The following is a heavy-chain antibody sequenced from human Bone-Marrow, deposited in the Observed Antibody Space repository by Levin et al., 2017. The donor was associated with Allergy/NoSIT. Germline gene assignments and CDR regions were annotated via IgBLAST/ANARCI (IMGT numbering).Heavy chain of an antibody. J-gene: IGHJ3*01. CDR1: GFTFDDYV. CDR2: IGWNGNVL. Sequence: GGSLRLSCAVSGFTFDDYVMHWVRQAPGKGLEWVSGIGWNGNVLGYSDSVRGRFTISRDNAKMSLYLQMNSLMSEDTALYYCATDYRIGTVAGAFRVWGRGTSVSVSS. D-gene: IGHD1-26*01. CDR3: ATDYRIGTVAGAFRV. V-gene: IGHV3-9*01.